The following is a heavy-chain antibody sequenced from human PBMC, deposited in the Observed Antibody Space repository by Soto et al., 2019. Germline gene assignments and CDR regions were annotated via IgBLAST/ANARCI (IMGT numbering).Heavy chain of an antibody. J-gene: IGHJ4*02. Sequence: HPGGSLRLSCIASGFTFSTYAMHWVRQAPGKGLEWVAVISYDGSNKYYADSVKGRFTISRDNSKNTLYLQMNSLRAEDTAVYYCAKEMSGYTSSCINYWGQGTLVTVSS. CDR3: AKEMSGYTSSCINY. CDR2: ISYDGSNK. D-gene: IGHD6-13*01. V-gene: IGHV3-30*18. CDR1: GFTFSTYA.